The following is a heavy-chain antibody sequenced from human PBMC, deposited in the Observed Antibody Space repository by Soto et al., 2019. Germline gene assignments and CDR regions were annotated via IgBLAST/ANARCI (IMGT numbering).Heavy chain of an antibody. V-gene: IGHV1-8*01. D-gene: IGHD6-13*01. Sequence: ASVKVSCKASGYTFTSYDINWVRQATGQGLEWMGWVNPNSGNTGYAQKFQGRVAMTRNTSISTAYMELSSLRSEDTAVYYCARGGMWLGIAAADSGNWFDPWGQGTLVTVSS. CDR1: GYTFTSYD. CDR3: ARGGMWLGIAAADSGNWFDP. J-gene: IGHJ5*02. CDR2: VNPNSGNT.